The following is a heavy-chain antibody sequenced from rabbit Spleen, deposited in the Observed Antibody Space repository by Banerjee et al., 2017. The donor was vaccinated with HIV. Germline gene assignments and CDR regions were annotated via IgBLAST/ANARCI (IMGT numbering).Heavy chain of an antibody. Sequence: QLMESGGGLVQPGGSLKLSCKASGFDFSRAGVSWVRQAAGKGLEWIGYIDAVFGTTYYATWVNGRFTISSHNAQNTLFLQLNSLTAADTATYFCVRGASSSGYYSLWGPGTLVTVS. CDR2: IDAVFGTT. V-gene: IGHV1S7*01. D-gene: IGHD1-1*01. J-gene: IGHJ4*01. CDR1: GFDFSRAG. CDR3: VRGASSSGYYSL.